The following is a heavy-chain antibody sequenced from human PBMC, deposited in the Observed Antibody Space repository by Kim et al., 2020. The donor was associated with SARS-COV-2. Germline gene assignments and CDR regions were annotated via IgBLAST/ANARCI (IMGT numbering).Heavy chain of an antibody. CDR1: GFSLSNYW. D-gene: IGHD5-18*01. J-gene: IGHJ1*01. CDR3: ARSISDTESPRIGIYF. V-gene: IGHV3-7*01. CDR2: LRYEGSAK. Sequence: GGSLRLSCEASGFSLSNYWMSWVRQAPGKGLEWVASLRYEGSAKFYADSVKGGFTISRDSAQNSLFLHMSSLGAEDSALYYCARSISDTESPRIGIYF.